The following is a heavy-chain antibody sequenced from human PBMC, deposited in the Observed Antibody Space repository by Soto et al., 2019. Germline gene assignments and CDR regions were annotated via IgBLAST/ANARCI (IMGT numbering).Heavy chain of an antibody. Sequence: ASVKVSCKASGYTFTGYYMHWVRQAPGQGLEWMGWINPNSGGTYYAQKFQGWVTMTRDTSISTAYMELSRLRSDDTAVYYCARALGSSWYGYYYYGMDVWGQGTTVTVSS. D-gene: IGHD6-13*01. J-gene: IGHJ6*02. CDR3: ARALGSSWYGYYYYGMDV. CDR2: INPNSGGT. CDR1: GYTFTGYY. V-gene: IGHV1-2*04.